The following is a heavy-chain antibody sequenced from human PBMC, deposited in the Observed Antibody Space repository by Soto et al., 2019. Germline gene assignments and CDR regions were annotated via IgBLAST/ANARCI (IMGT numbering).Heavy chain of an antibody. V-gene: IGHV3-23*01. CDR2: ISGGGGST. Sequence: SGGSLRLSXAVSGFPFSSYVMTWVRQAPGKGLEWVSVISGGGGSTNYAESVKGRFTISRDNSENTLYLQMNSLRAEDTAVYYCAKAVTLVRGINPYSYGLDVWGQGTTVTVSS. CDR3: AKAVTLVRGINPYSYGLDV. J-gene: IGHJ6*02. CDR1: GFPFSSYV. D-gene: IGHD3-10*01.